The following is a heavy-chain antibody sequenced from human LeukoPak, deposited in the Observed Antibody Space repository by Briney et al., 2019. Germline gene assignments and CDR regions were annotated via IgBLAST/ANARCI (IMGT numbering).Heavy chain of an antibody. CDR1: GFTFSSYE. CDR2: ISSSGSTI. D-gene: IGHD5/OR15-5a*01. CDR3: ARINVFYMDV. J-gene: IGHJ6*03. Sequence: AGGSLRLSCAASGFTFSSYEMNWVRQAPGKGLEWVSYISSSGSTIYYADSVKGRFTISRDNAKNSLYLQMNSLRAEDTAVYYCARINVFYMDVWGKGTTVTISS. V-gene: IGHV3-48*03.